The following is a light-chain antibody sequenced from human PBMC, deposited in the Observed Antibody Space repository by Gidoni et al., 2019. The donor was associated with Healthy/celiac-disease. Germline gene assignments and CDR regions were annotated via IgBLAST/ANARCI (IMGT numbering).Light chain of an antibody. CDR2: RNN. CDR1: SSNIGSNY. CDR3: AAWDDSLSGYV. Sequence: QSVLTPPPSASGAPGPRVAISCSGSSSNIGSNYVYWYQQLPGTAPKLLIYRNNQRPSGVPDRFSGSKSGNSASLAISGLRSEDEADYYCAAWDDSLSGYVFGTGTKVTVL. V-gene: IGLV1-47*01. J-gene: IGLJ1*01.